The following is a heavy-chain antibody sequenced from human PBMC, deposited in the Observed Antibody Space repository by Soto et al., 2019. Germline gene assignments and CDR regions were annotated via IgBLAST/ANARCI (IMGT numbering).Heavy chain of an antibody. J-gene: IGHJ5*02. CDR1: GYTFTSYG. CDR3: ARGPHRSIAARPSWCDL. D-gene: IGHD6-6*01. V-gene: IGHV1-18*04. CDR2: FSDYSGNT. Sequence: QVQLVQSGAEVKKPGASVKVSCKASGYTFTSYGISWVRQAPGQGLEWMGWFSDYSGNTNYAQKLQGRVTMTTDTYTSAAYRQLGSLRSDDTAVYYCARGPHRSIAARPSWCDLWGQGTLVTVSS.